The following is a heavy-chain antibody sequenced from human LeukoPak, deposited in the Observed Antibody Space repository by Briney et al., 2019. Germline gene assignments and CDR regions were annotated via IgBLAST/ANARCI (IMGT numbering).Heavy chain of an antibody. CDR3: AKDLYGDYGGGDFDY. CDR1: GFTFSSYG. V-gene: IGHV3-30*18. D-gene: IGHD4-17*01. CDR2: ISYDGSNK. Sequence: GRSLRLSCAASGFTFSSYGMHWVRQAPGKGLEWVAVISYDGSNKYYADSVKGRFTISRDNSKNTLYLQMNSVRAEDTAVYYCAKDLYGDYGGGDFDYWGQGTLVTVSS. J-gene: IGHJ4*02.